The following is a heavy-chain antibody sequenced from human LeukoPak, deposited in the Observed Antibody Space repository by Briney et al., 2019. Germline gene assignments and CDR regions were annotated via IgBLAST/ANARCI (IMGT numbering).Heavy chain of an antibody. D-gene: IGHD5/OR15-5a*01. Sequence: GGSLRLSCEASGFSLSASSMNWVRQAPGKGLEWVSSIFGDGPGLYYADSVKGRFTISRDNGKNSVYLEMNSLRDDDTAVYYCTREGVSTDAGFWGQGTLVTVSS. CDR2: IFGDGPGL. J-gene: IGHJ4*02. CDR3: TREGVSTDAGF. CDR1: GFSLSASS. V-gene: IGHV3-21*06.